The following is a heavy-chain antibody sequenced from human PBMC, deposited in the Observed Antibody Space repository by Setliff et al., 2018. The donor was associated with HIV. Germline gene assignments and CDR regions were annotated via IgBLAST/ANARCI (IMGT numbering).Heavy chain of an antibody. Sequence: PSETLSLTCTVSGGPISSYYWSWIRQPPGKGLEWIGYIYYSGSTNYNPSLKSRVTISVDTSKNQFSLKLSSVTAADTAVYYCARADIVVVPAAISSIFYYYYYMDVWGKGTTVTVSS. CDR2: IYYSGST. CDR3: ARADIVVVPAAISSIFYYYYYMDV. J-gene: IGHJ6*03. V-gene: IGHV4-59*01. D-gene: IGHD2-2*01. CDR1: GGPISSYY.